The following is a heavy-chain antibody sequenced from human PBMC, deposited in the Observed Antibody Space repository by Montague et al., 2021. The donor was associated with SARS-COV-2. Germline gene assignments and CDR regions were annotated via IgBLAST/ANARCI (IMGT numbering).Heavy chain of an antibody. CDR2: LYTRGTT. D-gene: IGHD4-17*01. Sequence: TLSLTCTVSGASISSGSYYWSWVRQPAGKGLQWIGRLYTRGTTNYNSALESRVTISVDTSKNRFYLKLRSVTAADTAVYYCVRWGDYGDGDFWGQGTLVTVSS. CDR1: GASISSGSYY. J-gene: IGHJ4*02. CDR3: VRWGDYGDGDF. V-gene: IGHV4-61*02.